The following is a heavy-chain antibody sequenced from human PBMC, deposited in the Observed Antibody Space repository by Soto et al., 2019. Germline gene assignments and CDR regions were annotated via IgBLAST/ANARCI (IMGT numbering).Heavy chain of an antibody. CDR2: ISSSSSTI. CDR3: ARGRKGRFDY. CDR1: GCTFSCYS. V-gene: IGHV3-48*01. Sequence: GGSLRLSCAASGCTFSCYSMNWVRQAPGKGLEWVSYISSSSSTIYYADSVKGRFTISRDNAKNSLYLQMNSLRAEDTAVYYCARGRKGRFDYWGQGTLVTVSS. J-gene: IGHJ4*02.